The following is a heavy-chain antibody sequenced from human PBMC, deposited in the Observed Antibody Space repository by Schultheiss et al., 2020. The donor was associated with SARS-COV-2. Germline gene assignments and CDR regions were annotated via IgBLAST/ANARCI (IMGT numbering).Heavy chain of an antibody. CDR1: GGSISSYY. J-gene: IGHJ6*03. Sequence: SETLSLTCTVSGGSISSYYWSWIRQPPGKGLEWIGYIYYSGSTNYNPSLKSRVTISVDTSKNQFSLKLSSVTAADTAVYYCARVAKRSVGWLHRLYYYYYYYMDVWGKGTTVTVSS. V-gene: IGHV4-59*01. D-gene: IGHD5-12*01. CDR2: IYYSGST. CDR3: ARVAKRSVGWLHRLYYYYYYYMDV.